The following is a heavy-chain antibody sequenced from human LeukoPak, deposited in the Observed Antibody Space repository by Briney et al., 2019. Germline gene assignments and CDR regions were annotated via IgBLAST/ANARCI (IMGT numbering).Heavy chain of an antibody. J-gene: IGHJ3*02. CDR3: ARVQGVDIPGGSAFDI. V-gene: IGHV1-18*01. CDR2: ISAYNGNT. D-gene: IGHD5-12*01. CDR1: GYTFTSYG. Sequence: GASVKVSCKASGYTFTSYGISWVRQAPGQGLEWMGWISAYNGNTNYAQKLQGRVTTTTDTSTSTAYMELRSLRSDDTAVYYCARVQGVDIPGGSAFDIWGQGTMVTVSS.